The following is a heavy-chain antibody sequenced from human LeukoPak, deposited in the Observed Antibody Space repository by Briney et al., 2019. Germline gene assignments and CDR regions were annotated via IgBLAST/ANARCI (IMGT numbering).Heavy chain of an antibody. CDR1: GGSISSYY. CDR2: IYYSGNT. D-gene: IGHD6-19*01. V-gene: IGHV4-59*01. CDR3: ARVGSGCFDF. J-gene: IGHJ4*02. Sequence: NPSETLSLTCTVSGGSISSYYWSWIRQPPGKGLEWIGYIYYSGNTNDNPSLKSRVTISIDTSKNQFSLKLTSVTAADTAVYYCARVGSGCFDFWGQGTLVTVSS.